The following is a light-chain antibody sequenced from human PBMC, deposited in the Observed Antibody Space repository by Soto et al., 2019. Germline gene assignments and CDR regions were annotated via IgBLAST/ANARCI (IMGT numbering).Light chain of an antibody. CDR3: QQYETSMRT. CDR2: GAS. Sequence: IVLAQAPATLSLSPGERATLSCRASQTVSSIYLAWYQQKPGQAPRLLIYGASSRATGIPDRFSGSGSGTDFTLTISRLEPEDFALYYCQQYETSMRTFGQGTKVDIK. J-gene: IGKJ1*01. V-gene: IGKV3-20*01. CDR1: QTVSSIY.